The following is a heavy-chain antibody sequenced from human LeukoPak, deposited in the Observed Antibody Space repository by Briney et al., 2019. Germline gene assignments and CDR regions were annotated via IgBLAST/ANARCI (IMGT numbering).Heavy chain of an antibody. Sequence: PGGSLRLSCAASGFMFRSSSMSWVRQAPGKGLEWVSSISGVGDTTHYAESVQGRFTISRDNSGNTLYVQMNSLRVDDTAVYYCAKVKSSLTVVGAWGQGTLVTVSS. CDR3: AKVKSSLTVVGA. CDR2: ISGVGDTT. D-gene: IGHD3-22*01. J-gene: IGHJ5*02. CDR1: GFMFRSSS. V-gene: IGHV3-23*01.